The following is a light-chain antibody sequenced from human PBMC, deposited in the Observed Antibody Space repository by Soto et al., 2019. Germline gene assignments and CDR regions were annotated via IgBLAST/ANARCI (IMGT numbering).Light chain of an antibody. Sequence: EIVLTQSPGTLSLSPGDRATLSCRASQSVSSSYLAWYQQEPGQAPRLLIYGASSRATGIPDRFSGSGSGTDFTLTISRLEPEDFAVYYCQQYGSSPLTFGGGTKVDIK. CDR2: GAS. CDR3: QQYGSSPLT. V-gene: IGKV3-20*01. J-gene: IGKJ4*01. CDR1: QSVSSSY.